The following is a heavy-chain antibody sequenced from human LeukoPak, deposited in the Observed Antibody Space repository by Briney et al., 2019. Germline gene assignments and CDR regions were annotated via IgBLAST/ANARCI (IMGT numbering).Heavy chain of an antibody. Sequence: GGSLRLSCAASGFTFSSYAMSWVRQSTGKGLEWVSSTSGDGGATYYSNSVRGRFTISRDNSRNTLYLQMNSLRAEDTAVYYCAKDRPNYYGSNGHYYRRDGDYWGQGTLVTVSS. V-gene: IGHV3-23*01. CDR1: GFTFSSYA. D-gene: IGHD3-22*01. J-gene: IGHJ4*02. CDR3: AKDRPNYYGSNGHYYRRDGDY. CDR2: TSGDGGAT.